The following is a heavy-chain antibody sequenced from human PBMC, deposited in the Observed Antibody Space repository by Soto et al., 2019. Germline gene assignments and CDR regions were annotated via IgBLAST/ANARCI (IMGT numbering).Heavy chain of an antibody. V-gene: IGHV1-46*03. CDR2: INPSGGST. Sequence: ASVKVSCKASGYTFTSYYMHWVRQAPGQGLEWMGIINPSGGSTSYAQKFQGRVTMTRDTSTSTVYMELSSLRSEDTAVYYCARAGGDVLRFLEWLPPRYYYMDVWGKGTTVTVSS. D-gene: IGHD3-3*01. CDR1: GYTFTSYY. J-gene: IGHJ6*03. CDR3: ARAGGDVLRFLEWLPPRYYYMDV.